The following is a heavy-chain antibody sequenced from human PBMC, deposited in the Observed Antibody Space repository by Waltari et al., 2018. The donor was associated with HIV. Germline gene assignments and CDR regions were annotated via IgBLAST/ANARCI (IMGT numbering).Heavy chain of an antibody. CDR1: GGSITTYNS. V-gene: IGHV4-4*02. D-gene: IGHD2-15*01. J-gene: IGHJ5*02. CDR2: MYHSGST. Sequence: QVQLQESGPGLVKPSETLSLTCAVSGGSITTYNSWTWVRQPPGKGLEWVGEMYHSGSTNYNSSLKSRVTMSIDKSNNLFSLNLRSVTAADTAVYYCARVVSGDSGSSWFDPWGQGTLVTVSS. CDR3: ARVVSGDSGSSWFDP.